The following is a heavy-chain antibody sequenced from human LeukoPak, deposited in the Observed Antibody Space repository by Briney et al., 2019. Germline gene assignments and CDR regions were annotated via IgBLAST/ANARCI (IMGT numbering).Heavy chain of an antibody. D-gene: IGHD6-19*01. J-gene: IGHJ5*02. Sequence: GGSLRLSCAASGFTFSSYAMHWVRQAPGKGLEWVAVISYDGSNKYYADSVKGRFTISRDNSKNTLYLQMNSLRAEDTAVYYCARDRYSSGWYWFDPWGQGTLVTVSS. CDR3: ARDRYSSGWYWFDP. CDR2: ISYDGSNK. V-gene: IGHV3-30-3*01. CDR1: GFTFSSYA.